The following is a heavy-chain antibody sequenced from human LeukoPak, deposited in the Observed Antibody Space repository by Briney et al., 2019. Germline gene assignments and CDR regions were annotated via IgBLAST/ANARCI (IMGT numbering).Heavy chain of an antibody. J-gene: IGHJ5*02. CDR3: ARGLPKYYYDSSGYYH. V-gene: IGHV3-7*04. Sequence: PGGSLRLSCAASGFTFSSYWMRWVRQAPGKGLEWVANIKQDGSEKYYVDSVKGRFTISRDNAKNSLYLQMNSLRAEDTAVYYCARGLPKYYYDSSGYYHWGQGTLVTVSS. CDR2: IKQDGSEK. CDR1: GFTFSSYW. D-gene: IGHD3-22*01.